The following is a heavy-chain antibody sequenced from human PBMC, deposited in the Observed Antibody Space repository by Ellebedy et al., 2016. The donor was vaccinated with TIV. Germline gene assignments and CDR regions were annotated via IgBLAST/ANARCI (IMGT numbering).Heavy chain of an antibody. CDR3: AREGVVVVPAAVYYYYGMDV. J-gene: IGHJ6*02. CDR2: ISGSGGST. Sequence: GGSLRLSCAASGFTFSSYAMSWVRQAPGKGLAWVSAISGSGGSTYYAVSVKGRFTISRDNAKNSLYLQMNSLRAEDTAVYYWAREGVVVVPAAVYYYYGMDVWGQGTTVTVSS. D-gene: IGHD2-2*01. CDR1: GFTFSSYA. V-gene: IGHV3-23*01.